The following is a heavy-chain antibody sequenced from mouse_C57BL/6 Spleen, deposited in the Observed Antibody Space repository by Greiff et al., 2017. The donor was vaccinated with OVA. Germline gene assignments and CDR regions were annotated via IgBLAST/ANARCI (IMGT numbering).Heavy chain of an antibody. CDR1: GYTFTSYW. V-gene: IGHV1-53*01. J-gene: IGHJ4*01. Sequence: QVQLQQSGTELVKPGASVKLSCKASGYTFTSYWMHWVKQRPGQGLEWIGNINPSNGGTNYNEKFKSKATLTVDKSSSTAYMQLSSLTSEDSAVYYCARPHSSGYPSYAMDYWGQGTSVTVSS. CDR3: ARPHSSGYPSYAMDY. CDR2: INPSNGGT. D-gene: IGHD3-2*02.